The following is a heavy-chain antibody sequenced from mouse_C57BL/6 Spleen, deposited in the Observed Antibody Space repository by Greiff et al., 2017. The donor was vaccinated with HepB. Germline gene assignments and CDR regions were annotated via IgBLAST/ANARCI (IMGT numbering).Heavy chain of an antibody. J-gene: IGHJ2*01. D-gene: IGHD1-1*01. V-gene: IGHV1-54*01. CDR3: ARRGYGSYYFDY. Sequence: VKLQESGAELVRPGTSVKVSCKASGYAFTNYLIEWVKQRPGQGLEWIGVINPGSGGTNYNEKFKGKATLTADKSSSTAYMQLSSLTSEDSAVYFCARRGYGSYYFDYWGQGTTLTVSS. CDR2: INPGSGGT. CDR1: GYAFTNYL.